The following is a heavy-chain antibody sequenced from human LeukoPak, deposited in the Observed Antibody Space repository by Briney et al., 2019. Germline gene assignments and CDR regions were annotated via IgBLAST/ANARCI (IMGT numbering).Heavy chain of an antibody. J-gene: IGHJ4*02. CDR2: ISGSGGSK. CDR1: GFTFSSYG. V-gene: IGHV3-23*01. CDR3: VRVRHGDSFDY. Sequence: PGGSLRLSCAASGFTFSSYGMSWVRQAPGKGLEWASGISGSGGSKYYADSVKGRFTISRDNSKNTLYLQMNSLRAEDTAVYYCVRVRHGDSFDYWGQGTLVTVSS. D-gene: IGHD4-17*01.